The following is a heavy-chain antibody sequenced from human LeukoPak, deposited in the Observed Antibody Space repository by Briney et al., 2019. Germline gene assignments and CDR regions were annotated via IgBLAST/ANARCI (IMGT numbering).Heavy chain of an antibody. Sequence: KPSESLSLNCTVSVGSISNYYWTWIRLPPGKGLECIGYIYYSVSTNYNPSLNSRVTISVDTSKNQFSLKLSSVTAADTAVYYCARDRSEFDYWGQGTLVTVSS. CDR3: ARDRSEFDY. CDR1: VGSISNYY. J-gene: IGHJ4*02. V-gene: IGHV4-59*01. CDR2: IYYSVST.